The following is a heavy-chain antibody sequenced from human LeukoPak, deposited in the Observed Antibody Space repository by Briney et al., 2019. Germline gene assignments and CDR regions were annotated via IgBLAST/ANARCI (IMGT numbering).Heavy chain of an antibody. V-gene: IGHV3-21*04. CDR2: ISSGSRYI. D-gene: IGHD4-11*01. J-gene: IGHJ5*01. Sequence: GGSLRLSCAASGFTFSTYSMNWVRQAPGKGLEWVSSISSGSRYIYYADSVKGRFTISRDNAKNTLYLQMNSLRVEDTAVYYYARGDYTADSWGQGTLVTVSS. CDR1: GFTFSTYS. CDR3: ARGDYTADS.